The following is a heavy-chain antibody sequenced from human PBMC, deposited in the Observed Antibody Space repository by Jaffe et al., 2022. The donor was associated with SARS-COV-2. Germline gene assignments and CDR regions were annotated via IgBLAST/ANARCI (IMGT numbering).Heavy chain of an antibody. J-gene: IGHJ3*02. CDR1: GFSFDSYA. Sequence: EVQLVESGGGLVRPGGSLRLSCAASGFSFDSYAMNWVRQAPGKGLEWVSVITTSGGSSYYSASVKGRFTISRDNSKNTLYLQMNSLRAEDTAVYYCAKSKTGPNSACDIWGQGTMLTVSS. CDR2: ITTSGGSS. CDR3: AKSKTGPNSACDI. V-gene: IGHV3-23*04. D-gene: IGHD1-7*01.